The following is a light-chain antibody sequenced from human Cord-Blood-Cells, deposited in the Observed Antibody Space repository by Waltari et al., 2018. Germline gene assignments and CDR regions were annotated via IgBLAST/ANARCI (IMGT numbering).Light chain of an antibody. CDR1: QSVSSSY. CDR3: QQYGSSPRYS. J-gene: IGKJ2*03. CDR2: GAS. Sequence: ETVLTQSPGTLSLSPGERATLPCRAKQSVSSSYLAWYQQKPGQAPRLHIYGASSRATGIPDRFSGSGSGTDFTLTISRLEPEDFAVYYCQQYGSSPRYSVGQGTKLEIK. V-gene: IGKV3-20*01.